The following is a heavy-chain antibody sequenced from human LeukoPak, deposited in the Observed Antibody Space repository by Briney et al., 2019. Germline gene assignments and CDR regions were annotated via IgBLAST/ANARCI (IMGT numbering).Heavy chain of an antibody. V-gene: IGHV4-59*01. CDR3: ARSPPRWWFDP. CDR1: GGSISSYY. Sequence: SETLSLTCTVSGGSISSYYWSWIRQPPGKGLEWIGYIYYSGSTNYNPSLKSRVTISVDTSKNQFSLKLSSVTAADTAVHYCARSPPRWWFDPWGQGTLVTVSS. J-gene: IGHJ5*02. CDR2: IYYSGST.